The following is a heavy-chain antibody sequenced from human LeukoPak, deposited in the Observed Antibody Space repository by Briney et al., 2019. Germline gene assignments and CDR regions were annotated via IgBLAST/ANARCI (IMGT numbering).Heavy chain of an antibody. J-gene: IGHJ4*02. D-gene: IGHD7-27*01. CDR2: TSCSCGST. Sequence: GGSLSLSCAASGFTFSSYAMSWARQGPGQGLEWVSATSCSCGSTHYADSVKGRFIIPRDNSKNTLYRHIKSLRAEDTAVYYCAKFGRLTGIGGDYFDYWGQGTLVTVSS. V-gene: IGHV3-23*01. CDR3: AKFGRLTGIGGDYFDY. CDR1: GFTFSSYA.